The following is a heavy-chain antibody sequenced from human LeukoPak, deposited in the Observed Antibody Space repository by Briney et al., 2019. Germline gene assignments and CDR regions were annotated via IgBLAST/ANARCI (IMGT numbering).Heavy chain of an antibody. CDR1: GFTLDDYA. CDR3: AKGQSGDYYDSSGSGAFDI. CDR2: ISWNSGSI. V-gene: IGHV3-9*01. D-gene: IGHD3-22*01. Sequence: GGSLRLSCAASGFTLDDYAMPWVRQAPGKGLEWVSGISWNSGSIGYADSVKGRFTITRDNAKNSLYLQMTSLRAEDTALYYCAKGQSGDYYDSSGSGAFDIWGQGTMVTVSS. J-gene: IGHJ3*02.